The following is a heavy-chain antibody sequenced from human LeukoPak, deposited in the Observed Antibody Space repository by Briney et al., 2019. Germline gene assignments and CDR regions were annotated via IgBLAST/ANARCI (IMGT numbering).Heavy chain of an antibody. CDR2: ISSTSSYI. Sequence: PGGSLRLSCAASGFTFTTYTMNWVRQAPGKGLEWVSSISSTSSYIYYADSVRGRFTISRDNPKNSLYLQMNSLRAEDTAVYHCARERDYGGNWDYFDYWGQGTLLAVSS. D-gene: IGHD4-23*01. V-gene: IGHV3-21*01. J-gene: IGHJ4*02. CDR1: GFTFTTYT. CDR3: ARERDYGGNWDYFDY.